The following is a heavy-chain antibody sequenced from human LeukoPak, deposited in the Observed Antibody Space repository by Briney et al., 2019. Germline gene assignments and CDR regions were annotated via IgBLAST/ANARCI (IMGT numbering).Heavy chain of an antibody. V-gene: IGHV3-74*01. CDR3: ARVNTYYDILTGYSSSYYFDY. J-gene: IGHJ4*02. D-gene: IGHD3-9*01. CDR1: GFTFSNYR. CDR2: INSDGINT. Sequence: GGSLRLSCAASGFTFSNYRMHWVRQAPGKGLVWVSRINSDGINTSYADSVKGRFTISRDNAKNTLNLQMNSLRAEDTAVYYCARVNTYYDILTGYSSSYYFDYWGQGTLVTVSS.